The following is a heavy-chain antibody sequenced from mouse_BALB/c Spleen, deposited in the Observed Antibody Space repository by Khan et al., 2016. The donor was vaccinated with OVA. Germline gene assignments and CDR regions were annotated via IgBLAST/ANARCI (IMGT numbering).Heavy chain of an antibody. Sequence: EVELVESGGDLVKPGGSLKLSCAASGFTFSTYGMSWVRQTPDKRLEWVATVSTGGGYTYYPDSVKGRFTISRDKAKNTLYLQMSGLKSEDTAMFYCTRLAYYYDSEVFAYWGQGTLVTVSA. CDR3: TRLAYYYDSEVFAY. CDR1: GFTFSTYG. V-gene: IGHV5-6*01. CDR2: VSTGGGYT. D-gene: IGHD1-1*01. J-gene: IGHJ3*01.